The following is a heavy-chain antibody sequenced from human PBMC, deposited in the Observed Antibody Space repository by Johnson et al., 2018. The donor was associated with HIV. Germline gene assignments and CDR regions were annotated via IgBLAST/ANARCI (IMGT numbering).Heavy chain of an antibody. Sequence: VQLVESGGGVVQPGRSLRLSCAASGFTFSSYAMHWVRQAPGKGLEWVAVISYDGSNQYYADSVKGRFTISRDNAKNSLYLQMNSLRAEDTAVYYCAKEEEDAFDIWGQGTMVTVSS. J-gene: IGHJ3*02. CDR3: AKEEEDAFDI. V-gene: IGHV3-30-3*01. CDR2: ISYDGSNQ. CDR1: GFTFSSYA.